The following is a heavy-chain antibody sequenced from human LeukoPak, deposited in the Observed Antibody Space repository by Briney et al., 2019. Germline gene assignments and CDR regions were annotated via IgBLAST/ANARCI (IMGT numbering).Heavy chain of an antibody. CDR2: IFYSGST. Sequence: SETLSLTCTVSAGSISGYFWSWIRLPPGKGLEWIGYIFYSGSTNYNPSLKSRVTITVDTSKNQFSLRLSSATAADTAVYYCASSGGSRDWFDPWGQGTLVTVSS. CDR1: AGSISGYF. CDR3: ASSGGSRDWFDP. D-gene: IGHD2-15*01. J-gene: IGHJ5*02. V-gene: IGHV4-59*01.